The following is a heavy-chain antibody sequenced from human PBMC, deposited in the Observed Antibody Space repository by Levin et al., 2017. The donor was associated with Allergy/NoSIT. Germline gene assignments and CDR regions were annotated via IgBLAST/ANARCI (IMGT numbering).Heavy chain of an antibody. J-gene: IGHJ6*03. D-gene: IGHD3-10*01. CDR2: INHSGST. V-gene: IGHV4-34*01. Sequence: SQTLSLTCAVYGGSFSGYYWSWIRQPPGKGLEWIGEINHSGSTNYNPSLKSRVTISVDTSKNQFSLKLSSVTAADTAVYYCARGEDSGDLYYYYYYMDVWGKGTTVTVSS. CDR1: GGSFSGYY. CDR3: ARGEDSGDLYYYYYYMDV.